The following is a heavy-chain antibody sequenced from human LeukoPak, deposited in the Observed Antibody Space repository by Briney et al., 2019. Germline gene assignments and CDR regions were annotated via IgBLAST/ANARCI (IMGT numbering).Heavy chain of an antibody. CDR2: INPNTGAT. D-gene: IGHD3-10*01. J-gene: IGHJ4*01. CDR3: VRDGGSGSPYGF. CDR1: GYTFTHYF. V-gene: IGHV1-2*02. Sequence: ASVKVSCKASGYTFTHYFAHWVRQAPGQGLQWMGWINPNTGATSYPQKFQGRVTITRDTSISTAYMELRSLRSDDTAIYYCVRDGGSGSPYGFWGQEPWSPSPQ.